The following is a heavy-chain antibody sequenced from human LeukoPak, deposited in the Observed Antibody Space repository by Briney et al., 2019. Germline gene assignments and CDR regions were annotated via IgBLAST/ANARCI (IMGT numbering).Heavy chain of an antibody. Sequence: PSETLSLTCTVSGGSISSYYWSWIRQPPGKGLEWIGYIYYSGSTNYNPSLKSRVTISVDTSKNQFSLKLSSVTAADTAVYYCARTTYCSSTSCYSLKHDAFDIWGQGTMVTVSS. CDR1: GGSISSYY. CDR2: IYYSGST. V-gene: IGHV4-59*08. CDR3: ARTTYCSSTSCYSLKHDAFDI. J-gene: IGHJ3*02. D-gene: IGHD2-2*01.